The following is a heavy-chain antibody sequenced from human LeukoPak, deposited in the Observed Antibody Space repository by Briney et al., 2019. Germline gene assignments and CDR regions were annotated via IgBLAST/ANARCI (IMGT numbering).Heavy chain of an antibody. CDR2: IWYDGRNQ. Sequence: PGGSLRLSCAASGFTLSSYAMHWVRQAPGKGLEWVAVIWYDGRNQYYADSVKGRFTISRDNSKNTLYLQMNSLRAEDTALYYCARTYYHMDVWGKGATVTVSS. V-gene: IGHV3-33*01. CDR1: GFTLSSYA. J-gene: IGHJ6*03. CDR3: ARTYYHMDV.